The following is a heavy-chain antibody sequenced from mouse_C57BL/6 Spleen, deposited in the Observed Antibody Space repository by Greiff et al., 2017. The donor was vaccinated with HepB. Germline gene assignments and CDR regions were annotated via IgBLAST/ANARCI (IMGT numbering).Heavy chain of an antibody. D-gene: IGHD2-3*01. CDR2: INPSNGGT. CDR1: GYTFTSYW. V-gene: IGHV1-53*01. J-gene: IGHJ4*01. Sequence: QVQLQQSGTELVKPGASVKLSCKASGYTFTSYWMHWVKQRPGQGLEWIGNINPSNGGTNYNEKFKSKATLTVDKSSSTAYMQLSSLTSEDSAVYYCARRVIYDGYYDYAMDYWGQGTSVTVSS. CDR3: ARRVIYDGYYDYAMDY.